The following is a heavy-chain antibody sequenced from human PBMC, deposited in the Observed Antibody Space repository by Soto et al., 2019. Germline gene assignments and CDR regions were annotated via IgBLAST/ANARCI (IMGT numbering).Heavy chain of an antibody. Sequence: SETLSLTCTVSGGSISSSAYYWGWIRQPPGKGLEWIGSIYYSGSTYYNPSLKSRVTISVDTSKNQFSLKLSSVTAADTAVYYCARYISSAWALFDYWGHGTLVTVSS. J-gene: IGHJ4*01. CDR3: ARYISSAWALFDY. V-gene: IGHV4-39*01. CDR2: IYYSGST. D-gene: IGHD6-19*01. CDR1: GGSISSSAYY.